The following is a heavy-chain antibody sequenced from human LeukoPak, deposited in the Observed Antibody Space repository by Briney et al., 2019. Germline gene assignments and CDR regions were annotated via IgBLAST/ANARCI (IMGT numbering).Heavy chain of an antibody. V-gene: IGHV1-24*01. CDR3: AKGGKWDVTPFDY. CDR1: GYTLTELS. CDR2: FDPEDGET. D-gene: IGHD1-26*01. Sequence: ASVKVSCKVSGYTLTELSMHWVRQAPGKGLEWMGGFDPEDGETIYAQKFQGRVTMTEDTSTDTAYMELSSLRAEDTAVYYCAKGGKWDVTPFDYWGQGTLVTVSS. J-gene: IGHJ4*02.